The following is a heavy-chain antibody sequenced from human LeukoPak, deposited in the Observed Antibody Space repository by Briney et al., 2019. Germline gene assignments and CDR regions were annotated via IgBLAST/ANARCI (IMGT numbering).Heavy chain of an antibody. J-gene: IGHJ4*02. CDR1: GFTFGSYW. Sequence: GGPLRLSCAASGFTFGSYWMTWVRQAPGKGLEWVSVIYSGGSTYYADSVKGRFTISRDNSKNTLYLQMNSLRAEDTAVYYCARDVNYSFDYWGQGTLVTVSS. CDR3: ARDVNYSFDY. V-gene: IGHV3-66*01. CDR2: IYSGGST. D-gene: IGHD5-24*01.